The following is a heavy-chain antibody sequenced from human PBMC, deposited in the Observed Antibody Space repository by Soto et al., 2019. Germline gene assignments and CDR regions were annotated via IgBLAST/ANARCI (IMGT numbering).Heavy chain of an antibody. Sequence: ASVKVSCKGSGYTFSSYDINWVRQASGQGLEWMGWVNPQSGNTGYVQKFQGRVTMTRGFFIDTVYMELTSLTSEDTAVYYCARRARVGRQLWLPFDYWAQGTLVTVS. V-gene: IGHV1-8*01. D-gene: IGHD5-18*01. CDR1: GYTFSSYD. J-gene: IGHJ4*02. CDR2: VNPQSGNT. CDR3: ARRARVGRQLWLPFDY.